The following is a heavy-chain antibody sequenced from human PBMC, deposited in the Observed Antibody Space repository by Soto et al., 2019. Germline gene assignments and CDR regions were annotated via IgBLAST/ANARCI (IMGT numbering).Heavy chain of an antibody. D-gene: IGHD1-26*01. V-gene: IGHV3-33*01. CDR1: GFTFSSYG. CDR3: ARASYSGSYYFDY. J-gene: IGHJ4*02. CDR2: IWYDGSNK. Sequence: PGGSLRLSCASYGFTFSSYGMHWVRQAPGKGLEWVAVIWYDGSNKYYADSVKGRFTISRDNSKNTLYLQMNSRRAEDTAVYYCARASYSGSYYFDYWGQGTLVTVSS.